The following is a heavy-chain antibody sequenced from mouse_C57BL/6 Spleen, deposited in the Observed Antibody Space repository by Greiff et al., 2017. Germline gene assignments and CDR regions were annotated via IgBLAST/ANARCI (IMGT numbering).Heavy chain of an antibody. Sequence: LQQPGAELVKPGASVKLSCKASGYTFTSYWMHWVKQRPGQGLEWIGMIHPNSGSTNYNEKFKSKATLTVDKSSSTAYMQLSSLTSEDSAVYYCALYDGYFLVVWGTGTTVTVSS. V-gene: IGHV1-64*01. CDR1: GYTFTSYW. CDR2: IHPNSGST. CDR3: ALYDGYFLVV. D-gene: IGHD2-3*01. J-gene: IGHJ1*03.